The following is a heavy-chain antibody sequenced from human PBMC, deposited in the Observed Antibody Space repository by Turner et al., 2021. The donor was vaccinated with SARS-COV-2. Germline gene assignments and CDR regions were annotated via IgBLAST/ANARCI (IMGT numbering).Heavy chain of an antibody. D-gene: IGHD6-19*01. CDR1: GFTFDDYG. Sequence: EVQLVESGGGLVQPGRSLRLSCAASGFTFDDYGMHWVRQAPGKGLEWVSGISWNSGSIGYADSVKGRFTISRDNDKNSLYLQMNSLRAEDTALYYCAKEGEIAVAGNAFDIWGQGTMVTVSS. J-gene: IGHJ3*02. CDR3: AKEGEIAVAGNAFDI. V-gene: IGHV3-9*01. CDR2: ISWNSGSI.